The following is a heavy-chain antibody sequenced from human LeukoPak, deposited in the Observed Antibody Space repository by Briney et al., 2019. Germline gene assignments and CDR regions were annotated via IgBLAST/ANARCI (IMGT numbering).Heavy chain of an antibody. Sequence: PSETLSLTCTVSGGSISSSSYYWGWIRQPPGKGLEWIGSIYHSGSTNYNPSLKSRVTISVDTSKNQFSLKLSSVTAADTAVYYCARDNRYDSSGYAFDYWGQGTLVTVSS. D-gene: IGHD3-22*01. CDR1: GGSISSSSYY. V-gene: IGHV4-39*07. CDR3: ARDNRYDSSGYAFDY. J-gene: IGHJ4*02. CDR2: IYHSGST.